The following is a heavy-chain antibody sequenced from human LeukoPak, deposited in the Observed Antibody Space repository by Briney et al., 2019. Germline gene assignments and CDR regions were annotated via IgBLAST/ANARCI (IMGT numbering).Heavy chain of an antibody. Sequence: PGGSLRLSCEVSGFTLSTEAMTWVRQAPGKELEWVSSISDSSRTTYYADSVQGRFTISRDNSRNTVYLQMNSLRVEDTAFYYCPKKLGFIPQFDYWSQGTLVAVSS. CDR2: ISDSSRTT. V-gene: IGHV3-23*01. J-gene: IGHJ4*02. D-gene: IGHD6-13*01. CDR3: PKKLGFIPQFDY. CDR1: GFTLSTEA.